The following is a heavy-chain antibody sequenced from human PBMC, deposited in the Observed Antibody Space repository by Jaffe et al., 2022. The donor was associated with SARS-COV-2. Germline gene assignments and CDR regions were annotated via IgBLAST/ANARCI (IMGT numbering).Heavy chain of an antibody. Sequence: QVQLQESGPGLVKPSQTLSLTCTVSGGSISSGGYYWSWIRQHPGKGLEWIGYIYYSGSTYYNPSLKSRVTISVDTSKNQFSLKLSSVTAADTAVYYCAREVYYDSSGYRWYFDYWGQGTLVTVSS. V-gene: IGHV4-31*03. D-gene: IGHD3-22*01. J-gene: IGHJ4*02. CDR2: IYYSGST. CDR1: GGSISSGGYY. CDR3: AREVYYDSSGYRWYFDY.